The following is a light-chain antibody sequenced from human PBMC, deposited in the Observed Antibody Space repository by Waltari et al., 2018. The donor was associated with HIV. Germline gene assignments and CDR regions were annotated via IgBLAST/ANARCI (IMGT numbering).Light chain of an antibody. CDR3: QQYKDWPPWT. V-gene: IGKV3-15*01. CDR2: GAS. CDR1: QSVSSD. J-gene: IGKJ1*01. Sequence: EIVMTQYPATLSVSPGERATLSCRASQSVSSDLAWYQQKPGQAPRLLIYGASTRATGVPARFSCSGSGTEFTLSISSLQSEDFGIFYCQQYKDWPPWTFGQGTKVEVK.